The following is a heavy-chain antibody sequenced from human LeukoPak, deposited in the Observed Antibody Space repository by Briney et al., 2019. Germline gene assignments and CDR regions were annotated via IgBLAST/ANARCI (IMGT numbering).Heavy chain of an antibody. CDR2: IWYDGSKK. CDR3: ARDGGTYPNFLLDS. D-gene: IGHD1-26*01. J-gene: IGHJ4*02. Sequence: GGSLRLSCAASGFTFSSYGMHWVRQAPGKGLEWVADIWYDGSKKYYADFVKGRFIISRDDSKNTLYLQMNSLRAEDTAVYYCARDGGTYPNFLLDSWGQGTLVTVSS. CDR1: GFTFSSYG. V-gene: IGHV3-33*01.